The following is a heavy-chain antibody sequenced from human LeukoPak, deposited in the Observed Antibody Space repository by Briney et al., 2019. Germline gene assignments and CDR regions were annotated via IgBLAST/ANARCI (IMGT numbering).Heavy chain of an antibody. D-gene: IGHD6-19*01. CDR3: VREVAAGSYRGFDY. Sequence: SETLSLTCAVSGGSISTDNWWHWIRQSPGKGLEWIAEIYHNGDVHYNPSLKSRVTMSVDTSKNQFSLKVNSVTAADTATYFCVREVAAGSYRGFDYWGQGTLVTVSS. V-gene: IGHV4-4*02. CDR1: GGSISTDNW. J-gene: IGHJ4*01. CDR2: IYHNGDV.